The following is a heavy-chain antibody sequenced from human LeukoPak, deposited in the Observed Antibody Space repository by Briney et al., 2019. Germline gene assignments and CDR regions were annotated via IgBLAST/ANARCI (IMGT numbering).Heavy chain of an antibody. D-gene: IGHD3-10*01. V-gene: IGHV3-53*01. CDR1: GFTVSSNY. J-gene: IGHJ6*03. Sequence: QPGGSLRLSCAASGFTVSSNYMSWVRQAPGKGLEWVSVIYSGGSTYYADSVKGRFTISRHNSKNSLYLEMNSLRAEDTAVYYCASGSGSYRTPYYYMDVWGTGTTVTVSS. CDR3: ASGSGSYRTPYYYMDV. CDR2: IYSGGST.